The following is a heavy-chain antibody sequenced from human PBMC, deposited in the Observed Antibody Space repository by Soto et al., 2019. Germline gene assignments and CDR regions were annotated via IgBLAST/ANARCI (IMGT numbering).Heavy chain of an antibody. J-gene: IGHJ6*02. CDR2: IWFDGNNK. CDR3: ARDGDIQGGPPPKNYAMDV. V-gene: IGHV3-33*01. D-gene: IGHD5-12*01. Sequence: QVQLVESGGGVVQPGRSLRLSCAASGFTFSNYGMHWVRQAPGKGLEWVAVIWFDGNNKYYAESLKGRVSISRDNSKNTLYLEMKSLRFEDTAVYYCARDGDIQGGPPPKNYAMDVWGQGTTVTVSS. CDR1: GFTFSNYG.